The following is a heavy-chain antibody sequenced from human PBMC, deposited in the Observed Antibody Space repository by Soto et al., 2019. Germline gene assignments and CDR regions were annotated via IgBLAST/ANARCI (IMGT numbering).Heavy chain of an antibody. D-gene: IGHD5-18*01. CDR3: ARGYSYANY. CDR2: IYYSVST. Sequence: SETLSLTCTVSGGSISSAGYYWSWIRQHPGKGLEWIGYIYYSVSTYYNPSLKSRVTISVDTSKNQFSLKLSSVTAADTDVYYCARGYSYANYWGQGTLVPVYS. CDR1: GGSISSAGYY. V-gene: IGHV4-31*03. J-gene: IGHJ4*02.